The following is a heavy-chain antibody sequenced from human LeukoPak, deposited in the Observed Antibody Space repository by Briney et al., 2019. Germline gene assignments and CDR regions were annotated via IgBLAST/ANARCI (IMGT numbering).Heavy chain of an antibody. Sequence: PGGSLRLSCAASGFTFSTYWMMWVRQAPGKGLEWVANINLGGTEKHYVESVKGHFTISRDNAKNSLFQVNSLRAEDTAVYYCARDSRPYSGYDKGPGYYYYYMDVWGKGTTVTISS. J-gene: IGHJ6*03. CDR3: ARDSRPYSGYDKGPGYYYYYMDV. D-gene: IGHD5-12*01. V-gene: IGHV3-7*03. CDR1: GFTFSTYW. CDR2: INLGGTEK.